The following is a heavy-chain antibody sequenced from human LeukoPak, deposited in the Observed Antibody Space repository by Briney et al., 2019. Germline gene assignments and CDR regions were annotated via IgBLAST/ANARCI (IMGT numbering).Heavy chain of an antibody. D-gene: IGHD2-2*01. CDR3: ARVPCITTTCSPINWFDP. V-gene: IGHV1-2*02. Sequence: GASVKVSCNASGYTFTGYYMHWVRQAPGQGLEWMGWINPNSGDTGYAQIFQGRVTMTRDTSISTAYMELSSLKSDDTAVYYCARVPCITTTCSPINWFDPWGQGTLVTVSS. CDR2: INPNSGDT. J-gene: IGHJ5*02. CDR1: GYTFTGYY.